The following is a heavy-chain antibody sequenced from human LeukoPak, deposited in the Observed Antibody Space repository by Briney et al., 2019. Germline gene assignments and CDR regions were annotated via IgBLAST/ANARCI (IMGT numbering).Heavy chain of an antibody. CDR2: INPNSGGT. V-gene: IGHV1-2*04. J-gene: IGHJ3*01. CDR3: ARGAWIQLWSLDL. CDR1: GFTFTNYH. D-gene: IGHD5-18*01. Sequence: ASVKVSCKASGFTFTNYHMHWVRQAPGQGLEWMGWINPNSGGTNYAQKFQGWVTMTRDTSISTAYMELSRLRSDDTAVYYCARGAWIQLWSLDLWGQGTMVTVSS.